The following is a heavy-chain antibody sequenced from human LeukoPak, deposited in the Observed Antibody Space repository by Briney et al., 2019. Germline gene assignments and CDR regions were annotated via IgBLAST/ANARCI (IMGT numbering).Heavy chain of an antibody. D-gene: IGHD2-21*02. Sequence: SETLSLTCAVYGDSFRGYHWRPVPQTPGKGLEWVGEINHRGRTNYNPSIKSRITTSVDTSKNQFSLKPSSVTAADTAVYYCARGAEVVVVTGGSGVYYYYMDVWGKGTTVTVSS. CDR2: INHRGRT. CDR1: GDSFRGYH. CDR3: ARGAEVVVVTGGSGVYYYYMDV. J-gene: IGHJ6*03. V-gene: IGHV4-34*01.